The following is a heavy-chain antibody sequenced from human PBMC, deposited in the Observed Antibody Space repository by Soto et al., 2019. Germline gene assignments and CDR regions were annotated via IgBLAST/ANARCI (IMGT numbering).Heavy chain of an antibody. CDR2: IIPIFGTA. J-gene: IGHJ3*02. Sequence: SVKVSCKASGGTFSSYAISWVRQAPGQWLEWMGGIIPIFGTANYAQKFQGRVTITADESTSTAYMELSSLRSEDTAVYYCARDLAAAGPDAFDIWGQGTMVTVS. V-gene: IGHV1-69*13. D-gene: IGHD6-13*01. CDR1: GGTFSSYA. CDR3: ARDLAAAGPDAFDI.